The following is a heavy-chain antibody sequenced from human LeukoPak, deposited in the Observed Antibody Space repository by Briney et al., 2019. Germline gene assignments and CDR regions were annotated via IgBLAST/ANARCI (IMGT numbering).Heavy chain of an antibody. D-gene: IGHD3-22*01. Sequence: PGRSLRLSCAGSGFTFNNYAMSWVRQAPGKGLEWVSAISGGGGTTYYADSVKGRFTISRDNSKDTLYLQMSGLRAEDTAVYFCAKDSPWYDSSTYYYFDYWGQGTLVTVSS. J-gene: IGHJ4*02. CDR1: GFTFNNYA. CDR3: AKDSPWYDSSTYYYFDY. V-gene: IGHV3-23*01. CDR2: ISGGGGTT.